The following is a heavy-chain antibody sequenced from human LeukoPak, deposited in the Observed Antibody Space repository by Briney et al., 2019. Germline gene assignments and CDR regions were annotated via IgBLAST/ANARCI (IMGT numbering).Heavy chain of an antibody. J-gene: IGHJ4*02. CDR1: GFIFSEYW. Sequence: PGGSLRLSCAASGFIFSEYWMSWVRQAPGKGLEWVANINPVGSETYYVDSVRGRFTISRDSAMNLLYLQMNSLRAEDTAMYYCAKGTLRYSSCYECWGQGTPVTVSS. V-gene: IGHV3-7*05. CDR2: INPVGSET. D-gene: IGHD6-19*01. CDR3: AKGTLRYSSCYEC.